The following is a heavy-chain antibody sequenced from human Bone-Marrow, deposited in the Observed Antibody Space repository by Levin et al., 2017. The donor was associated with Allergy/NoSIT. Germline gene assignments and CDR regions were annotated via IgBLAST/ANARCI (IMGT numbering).Heavy chain of an antibody. CDR1: GFIFSDYF. D-gene: IGHD3-10*01. CDR3: ARDDNMDGSYYA. Sequence: PGGSLRLSCAASGFIFSDYFMGWIRQAPGKGLEWVSYISSSGTTMYYADSVKGRFTVSRDNAKNSLYLQMSSLRAEDTAVYYCARDDNMDGSYYAWGQGTLVTVSS. J-gene: IGHJ4*02. V-gene: IGHV3-11*01. CDR2: ISSSGTTM.